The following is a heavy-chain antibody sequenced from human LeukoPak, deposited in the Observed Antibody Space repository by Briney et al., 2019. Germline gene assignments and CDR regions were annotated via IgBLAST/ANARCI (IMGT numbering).Heavy chain of an antibody. CDR1: GGSFSGYH. Sequence: ASETLSLTCAVYGGSFSGYHWSWIRQPPGKGLEWIGEINHSGSTNYNPSLKSRVTISVDTSKNQFSLKLSSVTAADTAVYYCARHFTPPFMVRLRYYFDYWGQGTLVTVSS. J-gene: IGHJ4*02. CDR3: ARHFTPPFMVRLRYYFDY. V-gene: IGHV4-34*01. D-gene: IGHD3-10*01. CDR2: INHSGST.